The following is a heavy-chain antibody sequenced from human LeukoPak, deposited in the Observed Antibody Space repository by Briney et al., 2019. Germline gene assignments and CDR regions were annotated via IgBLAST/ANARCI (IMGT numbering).Heavy chain of an antibody. Sequence: GESLKISCKGSGYTFTSFWIGWVRQMPGKGLEWMGIIYPGDSDTRYSPSFQGQVTISADKSISTAYLQWSSLKASDIAMYYCARGSRVGATQTPFDYWGQGTLVTVSS. J-gene: IGHJ4*02. CDR2: IYPGDSDT. CDR1: GYTFTSFW. CDR3: ARGSRVGATQTPFDY. V-gene: IGHV5-51*01. D-gene: IGHD1-26*01.